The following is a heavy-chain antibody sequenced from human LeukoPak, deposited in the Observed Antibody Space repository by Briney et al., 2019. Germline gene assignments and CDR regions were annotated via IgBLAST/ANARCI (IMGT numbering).Heavy chain of an antibody. CDR3: ARDFLTGAGTFDY. D-gene: IGHD3-9*01. V-gene: IGHV1-46*01. Sequence: GASVKVSCKASAYTFTSHYMHWVRQAPGQGLEWMGTINPSGDSTTYAQNFQGRVTMTRDTSTSTVYMELSSLTSEDTAVYYSARDFLTGAGTFDYWGQGTLVTVSS. CDR2: INPSGDST. J-gene: IGHJ4*02. CDR1: AYTFTSHY.